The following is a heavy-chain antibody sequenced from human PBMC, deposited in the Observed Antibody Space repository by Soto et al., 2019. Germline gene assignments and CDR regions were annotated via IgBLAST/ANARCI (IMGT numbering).Heavy chain of an antibody. Sequence: PSETLSLTCTVSGGSISSYYWGWIRQPAGKGLEWIGRIYTSGSTNYNPSLKSRVTMSVDTSKNQFSLKLSSVTAADTAVYYCAREPVVSAIAYYYYYGMDVWGQGTTVTVSS. CDR1: GGSISSYY. CDR3: AREPVVSAIAYYYYYGMDV. J-gene: IGHJ6*02. V-gene: IGHV4-4*07. D-gene: IGHD2-21*01. CDR2: IYTSGST.